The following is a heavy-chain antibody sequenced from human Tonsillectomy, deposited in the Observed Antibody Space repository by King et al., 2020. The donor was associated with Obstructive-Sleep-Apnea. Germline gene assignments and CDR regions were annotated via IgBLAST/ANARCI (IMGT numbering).Heavy chain of an antibody. V-gene: IGHV3-30*03. CDR1: RFIFSNYG. D-gene: IGHD2-2*01. CDR2: VSYDGRDK. Sequence: VVQPGRSLRLSCAASRFIFSNYGMHWVRQAPGKGLEWVAVVSYDGRDKYYADSVKGRFTISRDNSRNTLYLQMNSLRAEDTAVYFCATDDFCTSTSCLGSWDQGTLVTVSS. J-gene: IGHJ5*02. CDR3: ATDDFCTSTSCLGS.